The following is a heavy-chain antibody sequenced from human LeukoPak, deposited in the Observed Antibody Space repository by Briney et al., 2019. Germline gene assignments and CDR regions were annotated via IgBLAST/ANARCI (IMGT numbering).Heavy chain of an antibody. V-gene: IGHV1-2*02. CDR1: GYTFTNYY. D-gene: IGHD3-3*01. J-gene: IGHJ4*02. CDR3: ARGGSGLSY. Sequence: ASVTVSCKASGYTFTNYYIYWVRPAPGQGLEWMGWIDPNTGGTNYAQKFQGRVTMTRETTISTAYMELTRLTSDDTAFYFCARGGSGLSYWGQGTLVTVSS. CDR2: IDPNTGGT.